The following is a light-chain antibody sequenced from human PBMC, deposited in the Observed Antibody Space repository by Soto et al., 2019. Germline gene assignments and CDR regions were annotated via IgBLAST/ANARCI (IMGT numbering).Light chain of an antibody. CDR3: SSYTNSNTWV. CDR1: SSDVGGYNY. CDR2: EVS. Sequence: QSALTQPASVSASPGKSITISCTETSSDVGGYNYVSWYQHHPGKAPKLMIYEVSSRPSGVSNRFSGSRSGNTASLTISGLQAEDEADYYCSSYTNSNTWVFGGGTKVTVL. V-gene: IGLV2-14*01. J-gene: IGLJ3*02.